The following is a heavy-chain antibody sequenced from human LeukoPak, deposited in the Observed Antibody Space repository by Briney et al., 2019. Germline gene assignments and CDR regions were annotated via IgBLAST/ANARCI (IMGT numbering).Heavy chain of an antibody. J-gene: IGHJ5*02. CDR3: SRGRGYCSGARCYAALNWFDP. D-gene: IGHD2-15*01. CDR1: GSTFSTSW. Sequence: GGSLRLSCAASGSTFSTSWMRWFRQAPGKGLEWVGFIGSEAYGGTTEYVASVKGRFTVSRDDSKSIAYLQMNSLKTEDTAVYYCSRGRGYCSGARCYAALNWFDPWGQGTLVTVSS. V-gene: IGHV3-49*03. CDR2: IGSEAYGGTT.